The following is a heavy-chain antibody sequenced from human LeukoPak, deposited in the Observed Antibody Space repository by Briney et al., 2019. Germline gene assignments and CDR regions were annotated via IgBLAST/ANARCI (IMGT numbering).Heavy chain of an antibody. Sequence: LETLFLTCTVSGGSISSSSYYWGWIRQPPGKGLEWIGSIYYSGSTYYNPSLKSRVTISVDTSKNQFSLKLSSVTAADTAVYYCARVKSDYYYYGMDVWGQGTTVTVSS. CDR1: GGSISSSSYY. CDR2: IYYSGST. CDR3: ARVKSDYYYYGMDV. V-gene: IGHV4-39*07. J-gene: IGHJ6*02.